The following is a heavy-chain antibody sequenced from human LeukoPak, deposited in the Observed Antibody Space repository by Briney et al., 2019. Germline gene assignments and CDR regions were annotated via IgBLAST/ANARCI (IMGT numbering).Heavy chain of an antibody. CDR1: GGSVSSGSYY. CDR3: ASRGVLGDDAFDI. Sequence: PSETLSLTCTVSGGSVSSGSYYWSWLRQPPGTGLEWIGYTYYSGSTNYNPSLKSRVTISVDTSKNQFSLKLSSVTAADTAVYYCASRGVLGDDAFDIWGQGTMVTVSS. J-gene: IGHJ3*02. CDR2: TYYSGST. V-gene: IGHV4-61*01. D-gene: IGHD3-3*02.